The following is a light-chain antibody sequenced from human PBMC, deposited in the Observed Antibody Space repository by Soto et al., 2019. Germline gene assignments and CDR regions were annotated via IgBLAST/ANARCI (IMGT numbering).Light chain of an antibody. Sequence: DIQMTQSPSTLSASVGDRVTITCRASQRISSWLAWYQQKPGKAPKLLIYDASSLESGVPSRFSGSGSGTEFTLPISSLQPDDFATYYCQQYNSDFPAFGPGNKVDIK. CDR3: QQYNSDFPA. V-gene: IGKV1-5*01. CDR2: DAS. CDR1: QRISSW. J-gene: IGKJ3*01.